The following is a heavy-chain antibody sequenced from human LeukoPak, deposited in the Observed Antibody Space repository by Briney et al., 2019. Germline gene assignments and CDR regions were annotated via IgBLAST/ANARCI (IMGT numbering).Heavy chain of an antibody. V-gene: IGHV3-23*01. J-gene: IGHJ4*02. D-gene: IGHD3-10*01. CDR3: AKRYYGSGNYDPLFEY. CDR2: ISDGVGSA. CDR1: GFTFSTYA. Sequence: GGSLRLSCVASGFTFSTYAMGWARQAPGKGLEWVSGISDGVGSAYYADSVKGRFTISRDNSKNTLYLQMNSLRAEDTAVYYCAKRYYGSGNYDPLFEYWGQGTLVTVSS.